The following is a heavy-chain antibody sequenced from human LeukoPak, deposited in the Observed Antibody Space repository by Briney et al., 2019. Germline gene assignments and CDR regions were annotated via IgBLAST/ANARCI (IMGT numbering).Heavy chain of an antibody. J-gene: IGHJ4*02. CDR1: GVTLSTYA. V-gene: IGHV3-7*03. CDR2: IKQDGSEK. D-gene: IGHD3-10*01. CDR3: AKGSSAGRPYYFDY. Sequence: GGSLRLSCAASGVTLSTYAMSWARQAPGKGLEWVANIKQDGSEKYYVDSVKGRFTISRDNSKNTLYLQMNSLRAEDTAMYYCAKGSSAGRPYYFDYWGQGTLVTVSS.